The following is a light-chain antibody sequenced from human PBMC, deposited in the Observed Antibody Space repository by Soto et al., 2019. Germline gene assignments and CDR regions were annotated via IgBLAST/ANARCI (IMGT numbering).Light chain of an antibody. CDR3: SSYAGGNNV. V-gene: IGLV2-8*01. CDR2: EVS. Sequence: QSVLTQPPSASGSPGQSVTISSTGTSSDVGGYNYVSWYQQHPGKAPKLMIYEVSKRPSGVPDRFSGSKSGNTASLTVSGLQAEDEADYYCSSYAGGNNVFGTGTKLTVL. CDR1: SSDVGGYNY. J-gene: IGLJ1*01.